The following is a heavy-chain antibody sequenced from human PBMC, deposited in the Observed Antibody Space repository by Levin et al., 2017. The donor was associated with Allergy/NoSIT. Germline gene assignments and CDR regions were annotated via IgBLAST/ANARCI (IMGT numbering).Heavy chain of an antibody. D-gene: IGHD2-8*02. CDR3: ARVRNAGGRGWFDS. CDR2: IYYSGSP. CDR1: GDSISSGHYY. Sequence: SQTLSLPCTVSGDSISSGHYYWSWIRQNPGKGLEWIGHIYYSGSPYYNPSLKSRITISVNTFENQFSLKLSSVTAADTAVYYCARVRNAGGRGWFDSWGQGTLVTVSS. J-gene: IGHJ5*01. V-gene: IGHV4-31*03.